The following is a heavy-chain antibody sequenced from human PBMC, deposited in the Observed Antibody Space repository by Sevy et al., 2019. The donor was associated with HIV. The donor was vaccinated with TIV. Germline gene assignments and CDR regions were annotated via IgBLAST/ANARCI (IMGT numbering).Heavy chain of an antibody. CDR1: GYNFTSYD. J-gene: IGHJ6*02. V-gene: IGHV1-8*01. CDR2: MNPNSGNT. Sequence: ASVKVSCKASGYNFTSYDINWVRQATGQGLEWMGWMNPNSGNTGYAQKFQGRVTMTRNTSISTAYMELSSLRSEDTAVYYCARELKDYDFWSGYYRAYYYYGMDVWGQGTTVTVSS. CDR3: ARELKDYDFWSGYYRAYYYYGMDV. D-gene: IGHD3-3*01.